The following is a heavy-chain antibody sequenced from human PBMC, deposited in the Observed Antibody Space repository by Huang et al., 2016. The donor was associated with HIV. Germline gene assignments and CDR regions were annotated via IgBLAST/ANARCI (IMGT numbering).Heavy chain of an antibody. CDR1: GFRFNGYN. D-gene: IGHD6-19*01. J-gene: IGHJ4*02. CDR2: ISNNGDT. CDR3: ARRAAVIGMDY. V-gene: IGHV3-21*01. Sequence: EVQLVESGGGLVKDGGSLRLSCVASGFRFNGYNINWVRQAPGKGLEWVSSISNNGDTHYGDSVRGRFTISRDNANKSVYLQMNSLRAEDTAVYYCARRAAVIGMDYWGQGALVTVSS.